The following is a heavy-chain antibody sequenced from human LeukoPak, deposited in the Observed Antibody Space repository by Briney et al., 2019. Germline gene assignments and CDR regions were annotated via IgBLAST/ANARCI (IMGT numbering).Heavy chain of an antibody. Sequence: GGSLRLSCVASGFTLDDYGMSCVRQAPGKGLEWVSGIIWNGGSTGYADSLKGRFTISRDNAKNSLYLQMNSLRAEDTALYYCARWGDSSGYLDYWGQGTLVTVSS. CDR3: ARWGDSSGYLDY. J-gene: IGHJ4*02. CDR2: IIWNGGST. V-gene: IGHV3-20*04. CDR1: GFTLDDYG. D-gene: IGHD3-22*01.